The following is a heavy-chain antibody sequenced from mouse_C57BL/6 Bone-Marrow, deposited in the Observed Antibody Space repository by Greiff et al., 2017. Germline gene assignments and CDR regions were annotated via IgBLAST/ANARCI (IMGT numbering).Heavy chain of an antibody. J-gene: IGHJ3*01. D-gene: IGHD2-4*01. CDR2: ISSGGSYT. CDR1: GFTFSSYG. V-gene: IGHV5-6*01. Sequence: EVHLVAPGGDLVKPGGSLKLSCAASGFTFSSYGMSWVRQTPDKRLEWVATISSGGSYTYYPDSVKGGFTISRDNAKNTPYLQMSRLKSKDTAMYYSARRYYYAPFAYWGQGTLVTVSA. CDR3: ARRYYYAPFAY.